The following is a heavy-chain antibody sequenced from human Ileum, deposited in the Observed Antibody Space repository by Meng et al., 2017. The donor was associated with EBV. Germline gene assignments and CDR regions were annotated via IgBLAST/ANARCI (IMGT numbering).Heavy chain of an antibody. V-gene: IGHV1-18*01. Sequence: QAQLVQSGGEVKKPGGSGKVSCKASGYTFTNYGITWVRQAPGQGLEWMGWISAYNGNTNYAQTLQGRLTMTTDTSTSTAYMELRSLRSDDTAVYYCARVEVGITSGDYWGQGTLVTVSS. J-gene: IGHJ4*02. CDR3: ARVEVGITSGDY. CDR2: ISAYNGNT. CDR1: GYTFTNYG. D-gene: IGHD1-26*01.